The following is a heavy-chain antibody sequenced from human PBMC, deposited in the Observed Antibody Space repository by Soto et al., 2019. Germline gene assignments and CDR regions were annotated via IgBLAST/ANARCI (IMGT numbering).Heavy chain of an antibody. CDR3: ARVSSSSSGDYYYGMDV. Sequence: SSVKVAGKASGYTFTSYDSNWERQGTGQGQERMGWMNPNSGNTGYAEKFQVRVTMTKDTSTSTAYMELRRLKSDDTTVYYCARVSSSSSGDYYYGMDVWGQGTTVTVSS. V-gene: IGHV1-8*01. J-gene: IGHJ6*02. CDR1: GYTFTSYD. CDR2: MNPNSGNT. D-gene: IGHD6-6*01.